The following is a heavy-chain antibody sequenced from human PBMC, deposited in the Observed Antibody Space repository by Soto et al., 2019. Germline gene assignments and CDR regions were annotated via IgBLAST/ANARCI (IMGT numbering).Heavy chain of an antibody. D-gene: IGHD3-22*01. Sequence: TLSLAYTGSVASVTSPHYDWTWIRQPPGRGLERVGYISYTENNFYNLALKSRVAMSVATSTNHFSLKLASLSAGASAVVFCAREPIQNVDSAPWNGGFDSWGPGTLVTVSS. J-gene: IGHJ4*02. CDR1: VASVTSPHYD. CDR3: AREPIQNVDSAPWNGGFDS. V-gene: IGHV4-30-4*01. CDR2: ISYTENN.